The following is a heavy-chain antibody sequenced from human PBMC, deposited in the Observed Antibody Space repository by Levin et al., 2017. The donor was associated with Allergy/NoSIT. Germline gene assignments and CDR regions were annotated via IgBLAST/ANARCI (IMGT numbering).Heavy chain of an antibody. CDR2: IYPGDSDT. Sequence: HGESLKISCKGSGYSFTSYWIGWVRQMPGKGLEWMGIIYPGDSDTRYSPSFQGQVTISADKSISTAYLQWSSLKASDTAMYYCARRVYGYKTTQPNDAFDIWGQGTMVTVSS. CDR3: ARRVYGYKTTQPNDAFDI. J-gene: IGHJ3*02. V-gene: IGHV5-51*01. D-gene: IGHD5-24*01. CDR1: GYSFTSYW.